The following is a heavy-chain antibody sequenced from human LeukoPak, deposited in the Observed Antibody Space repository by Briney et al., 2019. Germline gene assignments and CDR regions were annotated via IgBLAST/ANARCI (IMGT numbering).Heavy chain of an antibody. CDR2: ISGSGGST. V-gene: IGHV3-23*01. D-gene: IGHD2-2*01. CDR1: GFTCSSYA. J-gene: IGHJ4*02. Sequence: GGSLRLSCAASGFTCSSYAMSWLRQAPGQGLVGVSAISGSGGSTYYADSVKGRFTISRDNSKNTLYLQMNSLRAEDTAVYYCAKGYQLWVYYFDYWGQGTLVTVSS. CDR3: AKGYQLWVYYFDY.